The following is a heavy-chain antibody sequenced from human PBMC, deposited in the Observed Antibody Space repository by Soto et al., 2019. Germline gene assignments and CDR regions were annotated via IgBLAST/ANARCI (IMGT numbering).Heavy chain of an antibody. CDR2: IYYSGST. CDR3: ARVPDHCSSTSCRYP. D-gene: IGHD2-2*01. CDR1: GGSISSYY. J-gene: IGHJ5*02. Sequence: SETLSLTCTVSGGSISSYYWSWIRQPPGKGLEWIGYIYYSGSTNYNPSLKSRVTISVDTSKNQFSLKLSSVTAADTAVYYCARVPDHCSSTSCRYPWGQGTLVTVS. V-gene: IGHV4-59*08.